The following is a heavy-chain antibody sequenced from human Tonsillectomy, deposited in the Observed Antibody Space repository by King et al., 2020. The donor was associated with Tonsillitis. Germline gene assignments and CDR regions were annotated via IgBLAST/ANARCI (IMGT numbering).Heavy chain of an antibody. CDR2: ISSSSSYI. D-gene: IGHD1-26*01. Sequence: VQLVESGGGLVKPGGSLRLSCAASGFTFSSYSMNWVRQAPGKGLEWVSSISSSSSYIYYADSVKGRFTISRDNAKNSLYLQMNSLRAEDTAVYYCASPYSGSYFGAFVIWGQGTMVTVSS. V-gene: IGHV3-21*01. CDR3: ASPYSGSYFGAFVI. CDR1: GFTFSSYS. J-gene: IGHJ3*02.